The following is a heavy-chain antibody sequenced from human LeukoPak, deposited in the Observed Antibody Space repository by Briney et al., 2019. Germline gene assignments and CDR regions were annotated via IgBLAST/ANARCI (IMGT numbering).Heavy chain of an antibody. V-gene: IGHV4-59*01. CDR2: VYYSGIT. CDR1: GDSITSSY. D-gene: IGHD6-13*01. Sequence: PSETLSLTCIVSGDSITSSYWSWIRQPPGKGLEWIGYVYYSGITNYNPSLKSRATISIDTSKNQFSLKLNSVTAADTAVYYCVKTAGRDGLAPPYRGQGTLVTVSS. J-gene: IGHJ4*02. CDR3: VKTAGRDGLAPPY.